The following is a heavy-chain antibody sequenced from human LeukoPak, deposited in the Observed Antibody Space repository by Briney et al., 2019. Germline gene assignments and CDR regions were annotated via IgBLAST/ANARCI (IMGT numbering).Heavy chain of an antibody. CDR1: GFTFSSYS. CDR3: ARGPPGVLRFLEWNSPLDY. V-gene: IGHV3-21*04. D-gene: IGHD3-3*01. CDR2: ISSTSSHI. Sequence: PGGSLRLSCAASGFTFSSYSMNWVRQAPGKGLEWVSSISSTSSHIYYADSVKGRFTISRDNAKNSLYLQMNSLRADDTAMYYCARGPPGVLRFLEWNSPLDYWGQGTLVTVSS. J-gene: IGHJ4*02.